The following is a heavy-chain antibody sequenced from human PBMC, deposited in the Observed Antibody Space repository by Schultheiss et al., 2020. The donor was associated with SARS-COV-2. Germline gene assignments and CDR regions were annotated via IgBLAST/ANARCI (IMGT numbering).Heavy chain of an antibody. CDR2: ISGSGGST. CDR1: GFTFSSYA. Sequence: GESLKISCAASGFTFSSYAMSWVRQAPGKGLEWVSAISGSGGSTYYADSVKGRFTISRDNSKNTLYLQMNSLRAEDTAVYYCAKRGAVVPAAIQGYYFDYWGQGTLVTVS. D-gene: IGHD2-2*02. CDR3: AKRGAVVPAAIQGYYFDY. J-gene: IGHJ4*02. V-gene: IGHV3-23*01.